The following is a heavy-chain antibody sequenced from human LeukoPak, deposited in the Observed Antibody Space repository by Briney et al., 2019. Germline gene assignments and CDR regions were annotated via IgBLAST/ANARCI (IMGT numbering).Heavy chain of an antibody. V-gene: IGHV3-21*06. Sequence: GGSLRLSCAASGFTFSSYAMSWVRQAPGEGLAWVASISSSSSYMYYADPVKGRFTISRDNGKNSLYLQMNSLTAEDTGVYFCARGGSCSGATCYSPLYYYFYYMDVWGKGTTVTVSS. CDR1: GFTFSSYA. J-gene: IGHJ6*03. CDR3: ARGGSCSGATCYSPLYYYFYYMDV. D-gene: IGHD2-15*01. CDR2: ISSSSSYM.